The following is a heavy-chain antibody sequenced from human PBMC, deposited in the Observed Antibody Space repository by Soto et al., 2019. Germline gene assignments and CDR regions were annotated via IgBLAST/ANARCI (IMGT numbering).Heavy chain of an antibody. D-gene: IGHD3-16*01. CDR1: GCTFNTMA. V-gene: IGHV1-69*13. Sequence: GASVKVSCKISGCTFNTMALSWVRQAPGQGLEWMGGIIPLFGAGNYAEKFRDRVTITADESSSTMTMELTSLRSEDTAVYYCARGAPEGSTYAYSSLNFWRQGTMV. J-gene: IGHJ3*01. CDR2: IIPLFGAG. CDR3: ARGAPEGSTYAYSSLNF.